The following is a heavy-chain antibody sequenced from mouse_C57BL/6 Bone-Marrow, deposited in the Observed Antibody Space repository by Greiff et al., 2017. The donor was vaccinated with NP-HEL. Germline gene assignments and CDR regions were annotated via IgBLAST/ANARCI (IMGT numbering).Heavy chain of an antibody. D-gene: IGHD1-1*01. Sequence: QVQLQQSGAELVRPGTSVKMSCKASGYTFTNYWIGWAKQRPGHGLEWIGDIYPGGGDTNYNEKFKGKATLTADKSSSTAYMQFSSLTSEDSAIYYCARKGFITTVVAHWYFDVWGTGTTVTVSS. J-gene: IGHJ1*03. CDR3: ARKGFITTVVAHWYFDV. CDR2: IYPGGGDT. V-gene: IGHV1-63*01. CDR1: GYTFTNYW.